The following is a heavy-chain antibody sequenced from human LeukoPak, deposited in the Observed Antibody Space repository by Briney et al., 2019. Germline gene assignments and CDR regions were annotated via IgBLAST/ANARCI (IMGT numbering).Heavy chain of an antibody. D-gene: IGHD1-26*01. V-gene: IGHV1-24*01. J-gene: IGHJ4*02. CDR3: ATDQGGMGANPFDY. CDR1: GYTLTELS. Sequence: ASVKVSCKVSGYTLTELSMHWVRQAPGKGLEWMGGFDPEDGETIYAQKFQGRVTMTEDTSTDTAYMELSSLRSEDTAVYYCATDQGGMGANPFDYWGQGTLVTVSS. CDR2: FDPEDGET.